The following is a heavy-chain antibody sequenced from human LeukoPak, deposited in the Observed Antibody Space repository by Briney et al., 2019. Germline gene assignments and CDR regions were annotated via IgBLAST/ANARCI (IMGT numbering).Heavy chain of an antibody. V-gene: IGHV3-21*01. J-gene: IGHJ6*02. D-gene: IGHD5-12*01. CDR3: AREVVATIGEIRYYYYYGMDV. CDR1: GFTFSSCA. Sequence: GGSLRLSCAASGFTFSSCAMIWVRQAPGKGLEWVSSISSSSSYIYYADSVKGRFTISRDNAKNSLYLQMNSLRAEDTAVYYCAREVVATIGEIRYYYYYGMDVWGQGTTVTVSS. CDR2: ISSSSSYI.